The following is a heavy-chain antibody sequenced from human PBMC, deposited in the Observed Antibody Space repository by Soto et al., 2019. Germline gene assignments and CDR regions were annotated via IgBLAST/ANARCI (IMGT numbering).Heavy chain of an antibody. CDR1: GFPLSSYG. CDR2: IWFDGSNR. D-gene: IGHD3-10*01. J-gene: IGHJ6*02. Sequence: QVQLVESGGGVVQPGRSLRLSCVASGFPLSSYGMHWVRQAPGRGLEWVAVIWFDGSNRQYGDSVKDRFTISRDNSKNTVYLEISRLRDEDTAVYYCARDQPMVRVMYGMDVWGQGTTVTVSS. V-gene: IGHV3-33*01. CDR3: ARDQPMVRVMYGMDV.